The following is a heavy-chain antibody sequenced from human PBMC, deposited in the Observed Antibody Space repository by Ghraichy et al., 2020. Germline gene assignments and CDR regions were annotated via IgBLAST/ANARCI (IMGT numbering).Heavy chain of an antibody. CDR3: ARDRRRGYCSGGSCHGLNWFDP. D-gene: IGHD2-15*01. Sequence: SETLSLTCTVSGGSISSGGYYWSWIRQHPGKGLEWIGYIYYSGSTYYNPSLKSRVTISVDTSKNQFSLKLSSVTAADTAVYYCARDRRRGYCSGGSCHGLNWFDPWGQGTLVTVSS. CDR1: GGSISSGGYY. J-gene: IGHJ5*02. CDR2: IYYSGST. V-gene: IGHV4-31*03.